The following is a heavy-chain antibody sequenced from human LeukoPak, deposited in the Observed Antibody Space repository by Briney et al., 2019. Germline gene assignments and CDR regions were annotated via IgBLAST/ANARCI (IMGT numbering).Heavy chain of an antibody. Sequence: GGSLRLSCAASGFTFSSYGMHWVRQAPGKGLEWVAVIWYDGSNKYYADSVNGRFTISRDNANNSLYLQMNSLRADDTALYYCARDLGARGSWGQGVLVTVSS. CDR2: IWYDGSNK. CDR1: GFTFSSYG. CDR3: ARDLGARGS. J-gene: IGHJ5*02. D-gene: IGHD3-16*01. V-gene: IGHV3-33*01.